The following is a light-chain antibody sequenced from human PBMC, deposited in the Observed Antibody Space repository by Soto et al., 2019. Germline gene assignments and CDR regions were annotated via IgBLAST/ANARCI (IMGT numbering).Light chain of an antibody. Sequence: DIQMTQSPSTLSASVGDRVTITCRASQSIVSSLAWYQQKPGRAPTLLIYKASTLESGVPSRFSGSGSGTEFTLTISSLQPDDFATYYCQQYKSYPLTFGQGTRLEIK. J-gene: IGKJ5*01. V-gene: IGKV1-5*03. CDR1: QSIVSS. CDR2: KAS. CDR3: QQYKSYPLT.